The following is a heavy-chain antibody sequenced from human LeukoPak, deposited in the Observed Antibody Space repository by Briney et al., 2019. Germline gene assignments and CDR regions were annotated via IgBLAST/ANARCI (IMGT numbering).Heavy chain of an antibody. J-gene: IGHJ4*02. D-gene: IGHD5-24*01. V-gene: IGHV3-11*04. CDR2: ISSDGNTI. CDR1: GFTFSDYY. Sequence: GGSLRLSCAASGFTFSDYYMNWIRQAPGRGLEGISYISSDGNTIYYADSVKGRFTISRDNAKNSLYLQMNSLRAEDTAVYYCARDGGDGYIFDYWGQGTLVTVSS. CDR3: ARDGGDGYIFDY.